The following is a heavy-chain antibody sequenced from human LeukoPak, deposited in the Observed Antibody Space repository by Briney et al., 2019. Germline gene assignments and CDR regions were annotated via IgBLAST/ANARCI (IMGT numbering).Heavy chain of an antibody. Sequence: GGSLRLSCAASGFTFSSYSMNWVRRAPGKGLEWVSSISSSSSYIYYADSVKGRFTISRDNAKNSLYLQMNSLRAEDTAVYYCARDFYHDSSGSSFDYWGQGTLVTVSS. J-gene: IGHJ4*02. CDR3: ARDFYHDSSGSSFDY. CDR1: GFTFSSYS. V-gene: IGHV3-21*01. D-gene: IGHD3-22*01. CDR2: ISSSSSYI.